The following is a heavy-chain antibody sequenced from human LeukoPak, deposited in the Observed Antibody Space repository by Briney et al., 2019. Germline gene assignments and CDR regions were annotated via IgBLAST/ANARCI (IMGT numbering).Heavy chain of an antibody. J-gene: IGHJ6*03. CDR1: GYTFTSYG. D-gene: IGHD2-2*01. Sequence: GASVKVSCKASGYTFTSYGISWVRQAPGQGPEWMGWISAYNGNTNYAQKFQGRVTITTDESTSTAYMELSSLRSEDTAVYYCARQKIVVVPAAMVQTYYYYMDVWGKGTTVTVSS. V-gene: IGHV1-18*01. CDR2: ISAYNGNT. CDR3: ARQKIVVVPAAMVQTYYYYMDV.